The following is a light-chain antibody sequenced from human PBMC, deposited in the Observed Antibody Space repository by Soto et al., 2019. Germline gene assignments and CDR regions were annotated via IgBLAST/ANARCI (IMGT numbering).Light chain of an antibody. CDR3: SSYTRSSRPV. CDR1: SSDVGGYNY. Sequence: QSALTQPASVSGSPGQSITISCTGTSSDVGGYNYVSWYQQHPGKAPKVIIYEVSNRPSGVSDRFSGSKSGNTASLTISGLQADDEADYYCSSYTRSSRPVFGTGTKVTVL. V-gene: IGLV2-14*01. J-gene: IGLJ1*01. CDR2: EVS.